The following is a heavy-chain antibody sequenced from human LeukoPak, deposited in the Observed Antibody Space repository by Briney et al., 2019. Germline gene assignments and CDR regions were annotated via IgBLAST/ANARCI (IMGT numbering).Heavy chain of an antibody. CDR2: IWYDGSNK. J-gene: IGHJ4*02. CDR3: ARSSGQSPPSVY. V-gene: IGHV3-33*01. D-gene: IGHD3-22*01. CDR1: GFTFSSYG. Sequence: PGRSLRLSCAASGFTFSSYGMHWVRQAPGKGLEWVAVIWYDGSNKYYADSVKGRFTISRDNSKNTLYLQMNSLRAEDTAVYYCARSSGQSPPSVYWGQGTLVTVSS.